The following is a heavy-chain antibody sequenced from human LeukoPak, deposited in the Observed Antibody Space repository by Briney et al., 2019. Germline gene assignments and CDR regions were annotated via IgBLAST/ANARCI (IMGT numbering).Heavy chain of an antibody. D-gene: IGHD3-22*01. V-gene: IGHV3-30*02. Sequence: GGSMRLSCAASGFTFSSYGMHWVRQAPGKGLEWVAFIRYDGSNKYYADSVKGRFTISRDNSKNTLYLQMNSLRAEDTAVYYCAKDSDSSGYYLDAFDIWGQGTMVTVSS. CDR2: IRYDGSNK. CDR1: GFTFSSYG. CDR3: AKDSDSSGYYLDAFDI. J-gene: IGHJ3*02.